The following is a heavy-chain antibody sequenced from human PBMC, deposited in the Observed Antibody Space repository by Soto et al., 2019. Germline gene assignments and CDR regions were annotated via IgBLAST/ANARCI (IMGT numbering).Heavy chain of an antibody. D-gene: IGHD3-10*01. CDR3: ARDYGSGSYAPSGRYYYYGMDV. J-gene: IGHJ6*02. V-gene: IGHV1-69*13. Sequence: SVKVSCKASGGTFSSYAISWVRQAPGQGVDWMGGIIPIFGTANYAQKFQGRVTITADESTSTAYMELSSLRSEDTAVYYCARDYGSGSYAPSGRYYYYGMDVWGQGTTVTVSS. CDR1: GGTFSSYA. CDR2: IIPIFGTA.